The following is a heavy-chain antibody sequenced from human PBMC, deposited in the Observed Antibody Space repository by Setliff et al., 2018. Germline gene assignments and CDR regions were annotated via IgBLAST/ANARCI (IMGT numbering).Heavy chain of an antibody. D-gene: IGHD3-22*01. CDR3: ATGDVYDSSAFFSDWFDP. CDR1: GGSFSAYY. Sequence: PSETLSLTCTVYGGSFSAYYWSWIRQPPGKGLEWIGEISHGGGTNYNPSLKSRVTISIDTSKNLFSLKLTSVTAADTAVYYCATGDVYDSSAFFSDWFDPWGLGTLVTVSS. J-gene: IGHJ5*02. V-gene: IGHV4-34*01. CDR2: ISHGGGT.